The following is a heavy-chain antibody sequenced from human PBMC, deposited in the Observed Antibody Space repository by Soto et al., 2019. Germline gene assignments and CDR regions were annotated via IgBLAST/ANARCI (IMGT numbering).Heavy chain of an antibody. D-gene: IGHD3-9*01. J-gene: IGHJ6*02. CDR3: SRGGDYDILTGYFGYYYYYGMDV. Sequence: PGGSLRLSCAASGFTFSSYGMHGVRQAPGKGLEWVSSISSSSSYIYYADSVKGRCTISRDNAKNSLYLQMNSLRAEDTAVYYCSRGGDYDILTGYFGYYYYYGMDVWGQGTTVTVSS. CDR2: ISSSSSYI. V-gene: IGHV3-21*01. CDR1: GFTFSSYG.